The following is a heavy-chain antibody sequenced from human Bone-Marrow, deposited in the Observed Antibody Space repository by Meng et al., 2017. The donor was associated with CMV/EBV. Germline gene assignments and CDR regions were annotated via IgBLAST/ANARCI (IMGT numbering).Heavy chain of an antibody. Sequence: SVKVSCKASGGTFSSYTISWVRQAPGQGLEWMGRIIPILGIANYAQKFQGRVTITADKSTSTAYMELSSLRSEDTAVYYCARDGGHDYRYYYYGMDVWGQGTTVTCSS. V-gene: IGHV1-69*04. D-gene: IGHD4-11*01. CDR1: GGTFSSYT. CDR2: IIPILGIA. J-gene: IGHJ6*02. CDR3: ARDGGHDYRYYYYGMDV.